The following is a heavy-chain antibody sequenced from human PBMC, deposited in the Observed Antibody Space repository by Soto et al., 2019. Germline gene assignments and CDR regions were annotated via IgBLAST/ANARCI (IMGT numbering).Heavy chain of an antibody. Sequence: PGGSLRLSCAASGFTFSSYAMSWVRQAPGKGLEWVSAISGSGGSTYYADSVKGRFTISRDNSKNTLYLQMNSLRAEDTAVYYSAKDNKDIVLRMLTANFDYWGQGTLVTVSS. J-gene: IGHJ4*02. CDR1: GFTFSSYA. V-gene: IGHV3-23*01. CDR2: ISGSGGST. CDR3: AKDNKDIVLRMLTANFDY. D-gene: IGHD2-8*01.